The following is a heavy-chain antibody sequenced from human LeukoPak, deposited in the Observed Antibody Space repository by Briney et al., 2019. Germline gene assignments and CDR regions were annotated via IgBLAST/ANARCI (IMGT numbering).Heavy chain of an antibody. CDR2: IRYDGSNK. CDR1: GFTFSSYG. V-gene: IGHV3-30*02. Sequence: GGSLRLSCAASGFTFSSYGMHWVRQAPGKGLEWVAFIRYDGSNKYYADSVKGRFTISRDNSKNTLYLQMNSLRAEDTAVYYCAKAGKSPYYYYYYMDVWGKGTTVTVSS. CDR3: AKAGKSPYYYYYYMDV. J-gene: IGHJ6*03.